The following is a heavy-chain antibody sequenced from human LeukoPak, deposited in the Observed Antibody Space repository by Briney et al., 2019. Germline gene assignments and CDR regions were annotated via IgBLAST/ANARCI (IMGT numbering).Heavy chain of an antibody. J-gene: IGHJ3*02. Sequence: ASVKVSCKASGYTFTGYYMHWVRQAPGQGLEWMGWINPNSGGTNYAQKFQGRVTMTRDTSISTAYMELSRLRSDDTAVYYCARTVLRYFDWLVGRGDDVGAFEIWGQGKMVTVFS. CDR1: GYTFTGYY. CDR2: INPNSGGT. CDR3: ARTVLRYFDWLVGRGDDVGAFEI. D-gene: IGHD3-9*01. V-gene: IGHV1-2*02.